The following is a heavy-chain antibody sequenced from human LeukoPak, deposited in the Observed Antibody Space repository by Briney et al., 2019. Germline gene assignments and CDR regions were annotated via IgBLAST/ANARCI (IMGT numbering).Heavy chain of an antibody. CDR3: AVPTVTTAGRYFDY. Sequence: SETLSLTCTVSGYSISSGYYWGWIRQPPGKGLEWIGSIYHSGSTYYNPSLKSRVTISVDTSKNQFSLKLSSVTAADTAVYYCAVPTVTTAGRYFDYWGQGTLVTVSS. V-gene: IGHV4-38-2*02. CDR2: IYHSGST. D-gene: IGHD4-17*01. CDR1: GYSISSGYY. J-gene: IGHJ4*02.